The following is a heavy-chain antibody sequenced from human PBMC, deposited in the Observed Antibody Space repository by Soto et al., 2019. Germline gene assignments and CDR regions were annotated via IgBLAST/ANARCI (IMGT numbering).Heavy chain of an antibody. CDR2: ISAYNGNT. CDR3: ARDRTSLLWFGELSYYYYYGMDV. J-gene: IGHJ6*02. CDR1: GYTFTSYG. D-gene: IGHD3-10*01. V-gene: IGHV1-18*01. Sequence: ASVKVSCKASGYTFTSYGISWVRQAPGQGLEWMGWISAYNGNTNYAQKLQGRVTMTTDTSTSTAYMELRSLRSDDTAVYYCARDRTSLLWFGELSYYYYYGMDVWGQGTAVTVSS.